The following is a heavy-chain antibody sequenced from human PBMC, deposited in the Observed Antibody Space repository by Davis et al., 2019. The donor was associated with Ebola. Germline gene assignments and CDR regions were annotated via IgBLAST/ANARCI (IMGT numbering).Heavy chain of an antibody. Sequence: SVKASCKASGDTFTNYVINWVRQAPGQGLEWMGGIIPILDIANYAQKFQGRVTITADTSTRTAYMEVSSLRSEDTAVYYCAAGAHDSGVYYMDVWGKGTTVTVAS. CDR2: IIPILDIA. V-gene: IGHV1-69*10. CDR3: AAGAHDSGVYYMDV. CDR1: GDTFTNYV. J-gene: IGHJ6*03. D-gene: IGHD3-10*01.